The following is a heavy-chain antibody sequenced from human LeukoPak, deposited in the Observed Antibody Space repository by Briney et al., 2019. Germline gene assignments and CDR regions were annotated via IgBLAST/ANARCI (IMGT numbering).Heavy chain of an antibody. CDR2: IYHNGAT. D-gene: IGHD1-26*01. V-gene: IGHV4-4*02. Sequence: SETLSLTCTVSGDSISNRNCWTWVRQPPGKGLEWIGEIYHNGATNYKPSLKSRVTMSLDKSRNQFSLKLSSVTAADTAVYHCARGMRYSESYVVEYWGQGTLVTVSS. CDR3: ARGMRYSESYVVEY. CDR1: GDSISNRNC. J-gene: IGHJ4*02.